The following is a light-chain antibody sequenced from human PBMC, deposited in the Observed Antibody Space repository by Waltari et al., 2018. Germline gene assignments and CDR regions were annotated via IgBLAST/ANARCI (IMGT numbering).Light chain of an antibody. CDR3: QSYNSSNVI. CDR1: SGSIASNY. V-gene: IGLV6-57*04. Sequence: NFMLTQPHSVSESPGKPLTISCTRSSGSIASNYVQWYQQRPGRAPITVIYEDNERPSGVPDRFSGSIDSSSNSASLTISGLKTEDEADYYCQSYNSSNVIFGGGTKLTVL. CDR2: EDN. J-gene: IGLJ2*01.